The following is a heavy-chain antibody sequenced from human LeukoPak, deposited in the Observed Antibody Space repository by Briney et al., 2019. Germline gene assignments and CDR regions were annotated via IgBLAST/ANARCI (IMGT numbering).Heavy chain of an antibody. CDR3: ARGPREVGILRPSQGGPFDY. D-gene: IGHD1-26*01. J-gene: IGHJ4*02. Sequence: GSLILSCAASGFTFSSYWMHWVRQAPGKGLVWVSRINSDGSSTSYADSVKGRFTISRDNAKNTLYLQMNSLRAEDTAVYYCARGPREVGILRPSQGGPFDYWGQGTLVTVSS. CDR1: GFTFSSYW. V-gene: IGHV3-74*01. CDR2: INSDGSST.